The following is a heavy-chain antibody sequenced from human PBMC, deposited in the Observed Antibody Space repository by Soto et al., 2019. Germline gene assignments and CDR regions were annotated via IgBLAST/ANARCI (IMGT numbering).Heavy chain of an antibody. D-gene: IGHD2-21*02. CDR1: AFSLSTGGVG. V-gene: IGHV2-5*02. CDR3: IQSRCGGDCLQSYASYYYYGMDV. CDR2: IYWDDDK. Sequence: SGPTLVNPTQTLTLTCTFSAFSLSTGGVGVGWIRQPPGKALEWLALIYWDDDKRYSPSLRSRLTITKDTSKNQVVLTMTNMDPVDAATYYCIQSRCGGDCLQSYASYYYYGMDVWGQGTTVTVSS. J-gene: IGHJ6*02.